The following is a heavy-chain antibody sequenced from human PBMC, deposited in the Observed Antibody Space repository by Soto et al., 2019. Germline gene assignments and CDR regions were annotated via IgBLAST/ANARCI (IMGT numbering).Heavy chain of an antibody. CDR1: GGSISSYY. D-gene: IGHD5-18*01. V-gene: IGHV4-59*01. CDR3: AREDTVAGMDV. CDR2: IYYSGST. Sequence: SETLSLTCTVSGGSISSYYWSWIRQPPGKGLEWIGYIYYSGSTNYNPSLKSRVTISVDTSKNQFSLKLSSVTAADTAVYYCAREDTVAGMDVWGQGTTVTVSS. J-gene: IGHJ6*02.